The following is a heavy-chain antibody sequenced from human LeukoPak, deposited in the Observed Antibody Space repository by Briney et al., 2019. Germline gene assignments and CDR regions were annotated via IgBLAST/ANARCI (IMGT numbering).Heavy chain of an antibody. V-gene: IGHV4-34*01. Sequence: SETLSLTCAVYGGSFSGYYWSWIRQPPGKGLEWIGEINHSGSTYYNPSLKSRVTISVDTSKNQFSLKLSSVTAADTAVYYCARDCYKVPYDFWSGYSGTYYMDVWGKGTTVTVSS. CDR2: INHSGST. D-gene: IGHD3-3*01. CDR1: GGSFSGYY. J-gene: IGHJ6*03. CDR3: ARDCYKVPYDFWSGYSGTYYMDV.